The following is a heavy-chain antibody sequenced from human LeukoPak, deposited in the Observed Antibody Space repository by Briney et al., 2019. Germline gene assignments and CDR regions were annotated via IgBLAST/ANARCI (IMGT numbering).Heavy chain of an antibody. J-gene: IGHJ4*02. D-gene: IGHD6-19*01. CDR1: GFTFSSYA. Sequence: PGGSLRLSCAASGFTFSSYAMSWVRQAPGKGLEWIGEINHSGSTNYNPSLKSRVTISVDTSKNQFSLKLSSVTAADTAVYYCARVRDSIAVAGIMRGIDFDYWGQGTLVTVSS. V-gene: IGHV4-34*01. CDR2: INHSGST. CDR3: ARVRDSIAVAGIMRGIDFDY.